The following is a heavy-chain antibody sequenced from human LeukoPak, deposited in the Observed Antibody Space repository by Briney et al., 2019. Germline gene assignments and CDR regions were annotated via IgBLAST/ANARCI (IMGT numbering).Heavy chain of an antibody. D-gene: IGHD4-17*01. CDR2: IYGSTSA. J-gene: IGHJ4*02. CDR3: ARLNFGDDY. CDR1: GFTVSSNY. Sequence: GGSLRLSCAASGFTVSSNYINWVRQAPGKGLEWVSLIYGSTSADYADSVKGRFTISRDTSMDTVYLQMNSLRAEDTAVYYCARLNFGDDYWGQGTLVTVSS. V-gene: IGHV3-66*01.